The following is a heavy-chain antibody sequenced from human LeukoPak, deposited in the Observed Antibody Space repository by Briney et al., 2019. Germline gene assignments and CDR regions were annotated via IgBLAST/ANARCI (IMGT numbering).Heavy chain of an antibody. CDR1: GGSISSSSYY. V-gene: IGHV4-39*07. Sequence: SETLSLTCTVSGGSISSSSYYWGWIRQPPGKGLEWIGSIYYSGSTYYNPSLKSRVTISVDTSKNQFSLKLGSVTAADTAVYYCARDRYYDSSGYYDYWGQGTLVTVSS. D-gene: IGHD3-22*01. CDR3: ARDRYYDSSGYYDY. CDR2: IYYSGST. J-gene: IGHJ4*02.